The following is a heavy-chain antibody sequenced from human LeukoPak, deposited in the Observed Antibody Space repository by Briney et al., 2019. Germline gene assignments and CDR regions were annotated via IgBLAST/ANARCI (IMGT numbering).Heavy chain of an antibody. CDR1: GFTFSSFA. Sequence: GGSLRLSCEASGFTFSSFAMTWVRQAPGKGLEWVSSITGSHGRTYNTDSVKGRFTISRDNSQNTLYLQMNSLRAEDTAVYYCTKGHHGDYVGAFDPWGQGTLVTVSS. V-gene: IGHV3-23*01. D-gene: IGHD4-17*01. CDR2: ITGSHGRT. J-gene: IGHJ5*02. CDR3: TKGHHGDYVGAFDP.